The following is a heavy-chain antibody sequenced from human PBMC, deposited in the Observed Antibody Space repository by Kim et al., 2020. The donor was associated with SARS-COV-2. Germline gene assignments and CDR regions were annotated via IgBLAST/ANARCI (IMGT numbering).Heavy chain of an antibody. CDR2: ISYDGSNK. V-gene: IGHV3-30*18. J-gene: IGHJ6*01. Sequence: GGSLRLSCAASGFTFSSYGMHWVRQAPGKGLEWVAVISYDGSNKYYADSVKGRFTISRDNSKNTLYLQMNSLRAEDTAVYYCAKDARRWLQFYYYYAMDV. CDR1: GFTFSSYG. CDR3: AKDARRWLQFYYYYAMDV. D-gene: IGHD5-12*01.